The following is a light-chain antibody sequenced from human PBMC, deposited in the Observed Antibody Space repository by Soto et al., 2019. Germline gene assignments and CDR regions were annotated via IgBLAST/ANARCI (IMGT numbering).Light chain of an antibody. J-gene: IGLJ2*01. CDR1: SSDVGGYNY. CDR2: EVT. Sequence: QSALTQPASVSGSPGQSITISCTGTSSDVGGYNYVSWYQRHPGKAPKLMIYEVTNRPSGVSNRFSGSKSGNTASLSISGLQAEDEADYYCSSYTGSSVVFGGGTKLTVL. V-gene: IGLV2-14*01. CDR3: SSYTGSSVV.